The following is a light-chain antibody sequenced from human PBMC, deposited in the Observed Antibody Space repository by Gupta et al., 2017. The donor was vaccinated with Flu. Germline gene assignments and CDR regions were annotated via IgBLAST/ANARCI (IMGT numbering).Light chain of an antibody. V-gene: IGKV1-5*03. Sequence: GYIVTITCRASQSITGWLAWYQQKPGKAPKLLIYKTSNLESGVPSRFSGSGSGTEFTLTISSLQPDDFATYYCQQYNSYTGTFGQGTKVEIK. CDR3: QQYNSYTGT. CDR1: QSITGW. CDR2: KTS. J-gene: IGKJ1*01.